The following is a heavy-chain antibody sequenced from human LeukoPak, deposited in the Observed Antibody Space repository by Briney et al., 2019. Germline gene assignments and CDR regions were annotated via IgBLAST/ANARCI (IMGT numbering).Heavy chain of an antibody. D-gene: IGHD5-18*01. CDR3: ARDVDTASPT. V-gene: IGHV4-61*02. CDR1: GGSISSGSYY. CDR2: IYTSGST. Sequence: TASETLSLTCTVSGGSISSGSYYWSWIRQPAGKGLEWIGRIYTSGSTNYNPSLKSRVTISVDTSKNQFSLKLSSVTAADTAVYYCARDVDTASPTWGQGTLVTVSS. J-gene: IGHJ4*02.